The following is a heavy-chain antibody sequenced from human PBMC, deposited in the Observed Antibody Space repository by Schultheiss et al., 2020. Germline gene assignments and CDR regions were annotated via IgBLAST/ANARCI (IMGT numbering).Heavy chain of an antibody. CDR2: IYPGDSDT. CDR3: ARHYGEGYCSSTSCYYYYYMDV. J-gene: IGHJ6*03. Sequence: SLRLSCKGSGYSFTSYWIGWVRQMPGKGLEWMGIIYPGDSDTRYSPSFQGQVTISADKSLSTAYLQWSSLKASDTAMYYCARHYGEGYCSSTSCYYYYYMDVWGKGTTVTVSS. CDR1: GYSFTSYW. V-gene: IGHV5-51*01. D-gene: IGHD2-2*01.